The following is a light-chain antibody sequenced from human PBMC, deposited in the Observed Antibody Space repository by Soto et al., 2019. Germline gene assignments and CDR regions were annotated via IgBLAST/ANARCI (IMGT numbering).Light chain of an antibody. V-gene: IGKV1-16*02. CDR2: AAS. CDR1: QGISNY. CDR3: QHYNTYPTT. Sequence: DIQMTQSPSSLSASVGDRVTITCRASQGISNYVAWFQQKPGKAPKSLIYAASSLRSGVPSKFTGSGSGTDFTLTISNLQPEDSATYYCQHYNTYPTTFGQGTRLEI. J-gene: IGKJ5*01.